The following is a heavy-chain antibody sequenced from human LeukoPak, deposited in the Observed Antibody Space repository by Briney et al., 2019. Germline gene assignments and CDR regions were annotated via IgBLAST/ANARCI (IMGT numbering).Heavy chain of an antibody. CDR1: GFTFSNAW. V-gene: IGHV3-15*01. J-gene: IGHJ4*02. D-gene: IGHD6-19*01. Sequence: PGGSLRLSCAASGFTFSNAWMTWVRQVPGKGLEWVGRIKRKSDGGTTDYAAPVKGRFTLSRDDSKNMLYLQMNNLKTEDTSVYYCTTSGGGWDYFDFWGQGTLVTVSS. CDR3: TTSGGGWDYFDF. CDR2: IKRKSDGGTT.